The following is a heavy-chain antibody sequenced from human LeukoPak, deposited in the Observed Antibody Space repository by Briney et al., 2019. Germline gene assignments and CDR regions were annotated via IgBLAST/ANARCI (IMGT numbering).Heavy chain of an antibody. V-gene: IGHV4-59*08. J-gene: IGHJ4*02. Sequence: PSETLSLPCPVSGGSIRNYYWNWIRQPPGKGLEWIGYVFYSGSTKYNPSLKSRVTISVDTSKNQFSLRLTSVTAADTAIYYCARRHSAYDLEFDYWGQGALVTVSS. CDR2: VFYSGST. D-gene: IGHD5-12*01. CDR1: GGSIRNYY. CDR3: ARRHSAYDLEFDY.